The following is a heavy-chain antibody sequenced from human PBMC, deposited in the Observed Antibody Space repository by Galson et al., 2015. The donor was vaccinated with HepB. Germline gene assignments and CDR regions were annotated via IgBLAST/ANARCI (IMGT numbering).Heavy chain of an antibody. D-gene: IGHD6-13*01. CDR3: ARGSGSSSWYPTQERWHYYYYMDV. V-gene: IGHV4-34*01. Sequence: ETLSLTCAVYGESFSGYYWTWIRQPPGKGLEWIGEINRSGSTNYNPSLKSRVTISVDTSKNQFSLNLSSVTAADTAVYYCARGSGSSSWYPTQERWHYYYYMDVWGKGTTVTVSS. CDR2: INRSGST. CDR1: GESFSGYY. J-gene: IGHJ6*03.